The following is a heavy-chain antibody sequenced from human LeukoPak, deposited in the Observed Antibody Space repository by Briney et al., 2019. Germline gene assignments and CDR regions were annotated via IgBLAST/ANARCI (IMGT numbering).Heavy chain of an antibody. J-gene: IGHJ4*02. V-gene: IGHV3-48*03. CDR2: ISSNGSNI. D-gene: IGHD5-18*01. CDR1: GFTFSSDE. Sequence: GGSLRLSCAASGFTFSSDEMNWVRQAPGKGLEWVSYISSNGSNIYYADSVKGRVTISRDNAKNTLYLQMNSLRAEDTAVYYCSREGPIQLWPNYYCDFWGQGTLVTVS. CDR3: SREGPIQLWPNYYCDF.